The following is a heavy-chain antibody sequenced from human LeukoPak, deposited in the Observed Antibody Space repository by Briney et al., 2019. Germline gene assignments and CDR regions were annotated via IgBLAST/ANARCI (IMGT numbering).Heavy chain of an antibody. CDR2: IYYSGST. D-gene: IGHD3-22*01. J-gene: IGHJ2*01. Sequence: SETLSLTCSVSGDSISSYYWSWIRQPPGKGLEWIGYIYYSGSTNYNPSLKSRVTISVDTSKNQFSLKLSSVTAADTAVYYCARTYYYDSSGPYQYWYFDLWGRGTLVTVSS. CDR3: ARTYYYDSSGPYQYWYFDL. V-gene: IGHV4-59*01. CDR1: GDSISSYY.